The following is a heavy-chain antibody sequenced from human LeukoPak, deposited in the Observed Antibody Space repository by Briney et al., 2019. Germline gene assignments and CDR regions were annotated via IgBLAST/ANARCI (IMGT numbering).Heavy chain of an antibody. CDR3: ARAWSVGSQFDH. CDR2: INPNSGGT. Sequence: ASVKVSCKASGYTFIGYYMHWVRQAPGQGLEWMGWINPNSGGTNYAQKFQGRVTMTRDTSISTAYMELSRLRSDDMPVYYCARAWSVGSQFDHWGQGTLVTVSS. J-gene: IGHJ4*02. D-gene: IGHD2-15*01. V-gene: IGHV1-2*02. CDR1: GYTFIGYY.